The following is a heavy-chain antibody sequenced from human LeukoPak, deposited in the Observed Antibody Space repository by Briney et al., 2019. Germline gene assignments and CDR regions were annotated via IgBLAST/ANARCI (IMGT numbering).Heavy chain of an antibody. D-gene: IGHD2-15*01. V-gene: IGHV4-39*07. J-gene: IGHJ4*02. CDR2: IYYSGST. CDR3: ARVAAKTVDY. Sequence: SETLSLTCSVSGGSIGRGSYYWGWIRQSPGKGLEWIGSIYYSGSTNYNPSLKSRVTISVDTSKNQFSLKLSSVTAADTAVYYCARVAAKTVDYWGQGTLVTVSS. CDR1: GGSIGRGSYY.